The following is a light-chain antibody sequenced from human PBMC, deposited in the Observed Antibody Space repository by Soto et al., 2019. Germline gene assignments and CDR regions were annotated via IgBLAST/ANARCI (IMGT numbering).Light chain of an antibody. Sequence: QSVLTQPASVSGSPGQSITISCTGTSSDVGGYNYVSWYQQHPGKAPKLMIYEVSNRPSGVSNRFSGSKSGNTASLTISGLQAEDDADYYCTSYTSGSTLYVFGTGTNVTVL. V-gene: IGLV2-14*01. CDR1: SSDVGGYNY. J-gene: IGLJ1*01. CDR3: TSYTSGSTLYV. CDR2: EVS.